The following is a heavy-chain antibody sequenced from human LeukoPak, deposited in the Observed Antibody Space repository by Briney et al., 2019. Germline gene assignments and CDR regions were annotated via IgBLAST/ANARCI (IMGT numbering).Heavy chain of an antibody. V-gene: IGHV3-23*01. J-gene: IGHJ4*02. CDR3: ARESGRFLDM. CDR1: GFPFSSYP. CDR2: ITASGDST. Sequence: GGSLRLSCAGSGFPFSSYPISWVRQPPGKGLEWVSAITASGDSTYSADSVKGRFTISRDNSRNTLFLEMSSLRAEDTAVYYCARESGRFLDMWGQGTLVTVSS. D-gene: IGHD3-3*01.